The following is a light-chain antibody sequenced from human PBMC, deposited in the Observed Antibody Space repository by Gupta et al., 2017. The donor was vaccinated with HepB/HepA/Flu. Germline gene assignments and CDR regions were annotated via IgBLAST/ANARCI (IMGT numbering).Light chain of an antibody. V-gene: IGKV1-5*03. CDR2: KAS. CDR3: QQYNSYL. Sequence: DIQMTQSPSTLSASVGDRVTITCRASQSISSWLAWYQQKPGKAPKLLIYKASSLESGVQSRFNGSGSGTEFTLTSSSLQTDDFATYYCQQYNSYLFGHGTKVDIK. J-gene: IGKJ3*01. CDR1: QSISSW.